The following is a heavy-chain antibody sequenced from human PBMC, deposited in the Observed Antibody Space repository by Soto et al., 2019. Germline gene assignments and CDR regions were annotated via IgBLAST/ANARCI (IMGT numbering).Heavy chain of an antibody. J-gene: IGHJ6*03. Sequence: SETLSLTCTVSGGSISSSSYYWGWIRQPPGKGLEWIGSIYYSGSTYYNPSLKSRVTISVDTSKNQLSLKLSSVTAADTAVYYCASPPRTVTNYYYYYMDVWGKGTTVTVSS. CDR1: GGSISSSSYY. CDR2: IYYSGST. D-gene: IGHD4-17*01. CDR3: ASPPRTVTNYYYYYMDV. V-gene: IGHV4-39*01.